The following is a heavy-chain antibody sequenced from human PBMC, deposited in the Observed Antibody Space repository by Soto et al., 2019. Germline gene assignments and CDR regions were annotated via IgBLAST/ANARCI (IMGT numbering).Heavy chain of an antibody. V-gene: IGHV3-13*01. CDR1: GFTFSSYD. CDR2: IGTAGDT. CDR3: ARAAKSVAGYLYYFDY. J-gene: IGHJ4*02. D-gene: IGHD6-19*01. Sequence: HPGGSLRLSCAASGFTFSSYDMHWVRQATGKGLEWVSAIGTAGDTYYPGSVKGRFTISRENAKNSLYLQMNSLRAGDTAVYYCARAAKSVAGYLYYFDYWGQETLVTVSS.